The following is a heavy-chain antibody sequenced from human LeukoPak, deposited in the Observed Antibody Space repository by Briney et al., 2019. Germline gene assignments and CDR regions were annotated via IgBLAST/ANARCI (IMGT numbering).Heavy chain of an antibody. J-gene: IGHJ4*02. CDR3: ARVWGAIDY. CDR2: MNPKSGNT. CDR1: GYTFTNYD. D-gene: IGHD1-26*01. V-gene: IGHV1-8*01. Sequence: ASVKVSCKTSGYTFTNYDINWVRQATGQGLEWMGWMNPKSGNTGSAQRFQGRVTMTRDTSISTAYMELISLRSEDTAVYYCARVWGAIDYWGQGTLVTVSS.